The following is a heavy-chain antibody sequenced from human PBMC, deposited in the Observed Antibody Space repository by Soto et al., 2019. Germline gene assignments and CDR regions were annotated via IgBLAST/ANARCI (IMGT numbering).Heavy chain of an antibody. J-gene: IGHJ6*03. CDR3: AKDFSPGVKDDFWSGDYRSKNYYYYYMAV. V-gene: IGHV3-9*03. CDR1: GFTFDDYA. Sequence: EVQLVESGGGLVQPGRSLRLSCAASGFTFDDYAMHCVRQAPGKGLEWVPGISWNSGSIGHAASVKGRFTISRDNVKNSLYLQMNSVRAEDMGWYYCAKDFSPGVKDDFWSGDYRSKNYYYYYMAVWGKGGTVTVSS. D-gene: IGHD3-3*01. CDR2: ISWNSGSI.